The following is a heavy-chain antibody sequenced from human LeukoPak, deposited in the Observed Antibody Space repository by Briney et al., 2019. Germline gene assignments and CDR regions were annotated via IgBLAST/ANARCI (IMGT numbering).Heavy chain of an antibody. V-gene: IGHV3-74*01. D-gene: IGHD2-21*02. CDR3: AKKTSEYGDASSPDY. J-gene: IGHJ4*02. CDR1: GNYW. Sequence: GGSLRLSCAASGNYWMHWVRQAPGKGLVWVSHINSDGSWTSYADSVKGRFTISKDNAKNMLHLQMNSLRAEDTAVYYCAKKTSEYGDASSPDYWGQGTLVTVSS. CDR2: INSDGSWT.